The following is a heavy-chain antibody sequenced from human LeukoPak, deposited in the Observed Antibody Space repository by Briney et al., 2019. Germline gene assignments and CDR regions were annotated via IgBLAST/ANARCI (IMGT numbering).Heavy chain of an antibody. J-gene: IGHJ4*02. V-gene: IGHV4-59*12. Sequence: TSETLSLTCTVSGGSISTYYWSWIRQPPGKGLEWIGYIYYSGNSNYNPSLKSRLTMSIDTSKNQFSLKLSSVTAADTAVYFCARTTPYSYASLYYFDYWGQGTLVTVSS. D-gene: IGHD5-18*01. CDR3: ARTTPYSYASLYYFDY. CDR2: IYYSGNS. CDR1: GGSISTYY.